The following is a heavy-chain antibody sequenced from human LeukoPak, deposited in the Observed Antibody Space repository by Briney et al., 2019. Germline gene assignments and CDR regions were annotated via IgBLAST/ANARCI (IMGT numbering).Heavy chain of an antibody. J-gene: IGHJ4*02. CDR3: ARVISDWFYFDY. D-gene: IGHD3-9*01. V-gene: IGHV3-48*03. Sequence: AGGSLRLSCAASGFTFSSYEMNWVRQAPGKGLEWVSYFSGSSNTIYYADSVKGRFTISKDNAKNSLYLQMNSLRDEDTAVYYCARVISDWFYFDYWGQGTLVIVSS. CDR1: GFTFSSYE. CDR2: FSGSSNTI.